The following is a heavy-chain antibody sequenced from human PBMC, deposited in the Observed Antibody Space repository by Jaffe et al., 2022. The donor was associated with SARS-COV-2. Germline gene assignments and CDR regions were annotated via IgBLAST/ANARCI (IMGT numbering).Heavy chain of an antibody. D-gene: IGHD6-13*01. CDR1: GFTFSSYG. CDR3: AKEGLSSSYDY. CDR2: ISYDGSNK. V-gene: IGHV3-30*18. Sequence: QVQLVESGGGVVQPGRSLRLSCAASGFTFSSYGMHWVRQAPGKGLEWVAVISYDGSNKYYADSVKGRFTISRDNSKNTLYLQMNSLRAEDTAVYYCAKEGLSSSYDYWGQGTLVTVSS. J-gene: IGHJ4*02.